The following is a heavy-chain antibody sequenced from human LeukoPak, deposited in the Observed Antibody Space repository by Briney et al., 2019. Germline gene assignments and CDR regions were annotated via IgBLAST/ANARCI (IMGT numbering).Heavy chain of an antibody. J-gene: IGHJ4*02. CDR1: GFTFRSYG. V-gene: IGHV3-33*01. CDR2: IWYDGSNK. CDR3: AVGATTADY. Sequence: PGRSLRLSCAASGFTFRSYGMQWVRQAPGKGLEWVAIIWYDGSNKYYADSVKGRFTISRDNSKNTLYLQMNSLRAEDTAVYYCAVGATTADYWGQGTLVTVSS. D-gene: IGHD1-26*01.